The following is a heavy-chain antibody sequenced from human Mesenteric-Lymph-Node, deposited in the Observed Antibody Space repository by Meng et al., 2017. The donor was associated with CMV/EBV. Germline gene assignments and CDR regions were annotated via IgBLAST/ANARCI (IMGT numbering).Heavy chain of an antibody. CDR3: STGGYFFDY. D-gene: IGHD2-21*01. CDR2: IKSKYNGGTI. Sequence: GGSLRLSCAASGFTFSNAWMNWVRQAPGKGLEWVGRIKSKYNGGTIEYATPVKGRFIISRDDSKNTVYLQMNSLKNEDTAIYYCSTGGYFFDYWGRGTLVTVSS. CDR1: GFTFSNAW. J-gene: IGHJ4*02. V-gene: IGHV3-15*01.